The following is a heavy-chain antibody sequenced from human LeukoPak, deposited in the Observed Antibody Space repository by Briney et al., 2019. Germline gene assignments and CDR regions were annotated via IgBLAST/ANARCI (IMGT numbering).Heavy chain of an antibody. Sequence: ASVKVSCKASGDTFSSYAITWVRQAPGQGLEWMGGIIPIFDTSNYAQKFQGRVTFTSDDSTSTAYMELSSLRSEDTAVYYCARTYYDSSGYYPVDYWGQGTLVTVSS. D-gene: IGHD3-22*01. CDR2: IIPIFDTS. J-gene: IGHJ4*02. CDR1: GDTFSSYA. V-gene: IGHV1-69*13. CDR3: ARTYYDSSGYYPVDY.